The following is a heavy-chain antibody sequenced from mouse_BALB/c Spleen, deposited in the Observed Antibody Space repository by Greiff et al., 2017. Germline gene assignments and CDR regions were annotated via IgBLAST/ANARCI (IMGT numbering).Heavy chain of an antibody. CDR1: GFTFSSYG. Sequence: EVMLVESGGGLVQPGGSLKLSCAASGFTFSSYGMSWVRQTPDKRLELVATINSNGGSTYYPDSVKGRFTISRDNAKNTLYLQMSSLKSEDTAMYYCARGGPFAYWGQGTLVTVSA. V-gene: IGHV5-6-3*01. CDR3: ARGGPFAY. CDR2: INSNGGST. J-gene: IGHJ3*01.